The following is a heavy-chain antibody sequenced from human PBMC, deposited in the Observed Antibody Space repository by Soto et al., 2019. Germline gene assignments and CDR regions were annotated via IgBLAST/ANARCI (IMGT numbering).Heavy chain of an antibody. Sequence: HPGGSLRLSCAASGFTFSSYGMHWFRQAPGKGLEWVAIISYDGSNKHYADSVMGRFTISRDNSKNTLYLQMNSLRTEDTAVYYCAKDLVAWSNYYYYGMDVWGQGTTVTVSS. CDR2: ISYDGSNK. V-gene: IGHV3-30*18. D-gene: IGHD6-6*01. CDR1: GFTFSSYG. CDR3: AKDLVAWSNYYYYGMDV. J-gene: IGHJ6*02.